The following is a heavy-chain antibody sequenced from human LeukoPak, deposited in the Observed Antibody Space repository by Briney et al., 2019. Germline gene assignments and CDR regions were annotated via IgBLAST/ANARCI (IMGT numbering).Heavy chain of an antibody. J-gene: IGHJ4*02. Sequence: SETLSLTCTVYGGSFSGYYWTWIRQPPGKGLEWIAEINHSGTTTYYPSLQSRVTVSLDTSKNQFSLKMNSVTAADTAVYFCARGYASGSYYWHWGQGTQVTVSS. CDR3: ARGYASGSYYWH. V-gene: IGHV4-34*01. CDR1: GGSFSGYY. CDR2: INHSGTT. D-gene: IGHD3-10*01.